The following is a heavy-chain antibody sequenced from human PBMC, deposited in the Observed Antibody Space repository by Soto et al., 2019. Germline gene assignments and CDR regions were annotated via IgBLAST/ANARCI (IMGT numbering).Heavy chain of an antibody. D-gene: IGHD1-20*01. Sequence: EEQLVQSGGGLVQPGGSLRLSCAASGFTFSNYWMSWVRHVPGKGLEWVANIKQDGNEKFYVDSVKGRFTISRDNAKTSLYLQMNSLRVEDTAVYYCARDAMFNWNDGATWFDPWGQGSQVTVSS. CDR3: ARDAMFNWNDGATWFDP. CDR1: GFTFSNYW. CDR2: IKQDGNEK. J-gene: IGHJ5*02. V-gene: IGHV3-7*05.